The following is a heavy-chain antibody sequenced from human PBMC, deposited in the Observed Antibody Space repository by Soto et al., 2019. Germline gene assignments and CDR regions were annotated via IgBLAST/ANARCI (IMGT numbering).Heavy chain of an antibody. D-gene: IGHD6-13*01. CDR3: ASPGGRIAAADIFFGPNTYYYGMDV. CDR2: IIPIFGTA. Sequence: QVQLVQSGAEVKKPGSSVKVSCKASGGTFSSYAISWVRQAPGQGLEWMGGIIPIFGTANYAQKFQGRVTITADGYTITAYMELSSLRSEDTAVYYCASPGGRIAAADIFFGPNTYYYGMDVWGQGTTVTVSS. J-gene: IGHJ6*02. V-gene: IGHV1-69*01. CDR1: GGTFSSYA.